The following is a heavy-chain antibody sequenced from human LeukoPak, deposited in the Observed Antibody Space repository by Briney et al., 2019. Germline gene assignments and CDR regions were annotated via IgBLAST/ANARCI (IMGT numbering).Heavy chain of an antibody. Sequence: ASVKVSCKPSGYIFTAYHLHWVRQAPGQGLEWMGRINPNSGATNYAQNFQGRVTMTRDTSISTAYMELSRLRPDDTAVYYCARGISGGFDIWGQGTKVTVSS. CDR1: GYIFTAYH. CDR2: INPNSGAT. V-gene: IGHV1-2*06. D-gene: IGHD2-21*01. J-gene: IGHJ3*02. CDR3: ARGISGGFDI.